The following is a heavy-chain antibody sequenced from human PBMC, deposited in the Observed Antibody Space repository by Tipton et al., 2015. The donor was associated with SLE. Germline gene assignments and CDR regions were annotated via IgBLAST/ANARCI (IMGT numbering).Heavy chain of an antibody. CDR2: IYYSGST. D-gene: IGHD6-19*01. CDR3: AREAFGTVADYYLDY. J-gene: IGHJ4*02. CDR1: GGLLSSHF. V-gene: IGHV4-59*11. Sequence: TLSLTCTVSGGLLSSHFWNWIRQPPGKGLEWIGYIYYSGSTNYNPSLKSRVTISVDTSKNQFSLKLSSVTAADTAVYYCAREAFGTVADYYLDYWGQGTLVTVSS.